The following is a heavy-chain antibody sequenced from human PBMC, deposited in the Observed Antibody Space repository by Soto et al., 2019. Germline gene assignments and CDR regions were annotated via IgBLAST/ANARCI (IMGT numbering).Heavy chain of an antibody. Sequence: SETLSLTCTVSGGSISSYYWSWIRQPPGKGLEWIGYIYYSGSTNYNPSLKSRVTISVDTSKNQFSLKLSSVTAADTAVYYYARRTSGDYDPRYFDYWGQGTLVTVSS. D-gene: IGHD4-17*01. CDR3: ARRTSGDYDPRYFDY. J-gene: IGHJ4*02. CDR2: IYYSGST. CDR1: GGSISSYY. V-gene: IGHV4-59*01.